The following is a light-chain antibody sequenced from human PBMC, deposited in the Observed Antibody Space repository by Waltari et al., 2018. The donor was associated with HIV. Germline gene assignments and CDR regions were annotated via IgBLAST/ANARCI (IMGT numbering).Light chain of an antibody. CDR3: QQYYNYPLT. CDR2: TAS. J-gene: IGKJ4*01. Sequence: AIRMTQSPSSFSASTGDRVTITCRASQDLRNYLAWYQQKPGKAPKLLIYTASTLQSGVPSRFSGSWSVTDFSLTISVLQSEDFATYYCQQYYNYPLTLGGVTKVEI. V-gene: IGKV1-8*01. CDR1: QDLRNY.